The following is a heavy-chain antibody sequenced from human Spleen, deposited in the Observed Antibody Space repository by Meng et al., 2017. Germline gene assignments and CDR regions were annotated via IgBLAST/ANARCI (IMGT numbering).Heavy chain of an antibody. V-gene: IGHV4-34*01. J-gene: IGHJ4*02. CDR3: ARRRSYCSGGSCYSYNY. CDR2: INHSGST. CDR1: GGSFSDYY. D-gene: IGHD2-15*01. Sequence: SETLSLTCVVSGGSFSDYYWSWIRQPPGKGLEWIGEINHSGSTNYNPSLKSRVTISVDTSKNQFSLKLSSVTAADTAVYYCARRRSYCSGGSCYSYNYWGQGTLVTVSS.